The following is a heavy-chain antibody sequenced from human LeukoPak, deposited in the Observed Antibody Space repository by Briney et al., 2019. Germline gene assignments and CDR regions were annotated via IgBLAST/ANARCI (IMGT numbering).Heavy chain of an antibody. CDR2: INPNSGGT. J-gene: IGHJ6*03. CDR1: GYTFTGYY. D-gene: IGHD5-18*01. V-gene: IGHV1-2*02. Sequence: ASVKVSCKASGYTFTGYYMHWVRQAPGQGLEWMGWINPNSGGTNYAQKFQGRVTMTRDTSISTAYMELSRLRSDDTAVYYCARGVGYSYAFYYYIDVWGKGTTVTISS. CDR3: ARGVGYSYAFYYYIDV.